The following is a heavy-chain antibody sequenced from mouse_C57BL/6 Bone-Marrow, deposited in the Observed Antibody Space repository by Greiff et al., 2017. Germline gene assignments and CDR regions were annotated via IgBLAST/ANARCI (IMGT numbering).Heavy chain of an antibody. CDR1: GFNIKDDY. Sequence: VQLQQSGAELVRPGASVKLSCTASGFNIKDDYMHWVKQRPEQGLEWIGWIDPENGDTEYASKFQGKATITADTSSNTAYLQLSSLTSEDTAVYYCTTGGYGSSFLAYWGQGTPVTVSA. V-gene: IGHV14-4*01. J-gene: IGHJ3*01. CDR3: TTGGYGSSFLAY. CDR2: IDPENGDT. D-gene: IGHD1-1*01.